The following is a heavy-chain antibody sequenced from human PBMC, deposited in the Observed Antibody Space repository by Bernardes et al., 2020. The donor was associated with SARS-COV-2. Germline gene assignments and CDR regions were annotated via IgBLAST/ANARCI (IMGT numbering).Heavy chain of an antibody. CDR2: VSHRRNT. D-gene: IGHD3-10*02. CDR3: ASTPTTYVPGDF. V-gene: IGHV4-34*01. J-gene: IGHJ4*02. Sequence: SETLSLTCGVYGTSCTGHYWSWVRQPPGKGLEWDGEVSHRRNTNYNPSLKSRLTISVDTSNNESSLNLNSVNAADKAVYYCASTPTTYVPGDFWVQGTLVTVSS. CDR1: GTSCTGHY.